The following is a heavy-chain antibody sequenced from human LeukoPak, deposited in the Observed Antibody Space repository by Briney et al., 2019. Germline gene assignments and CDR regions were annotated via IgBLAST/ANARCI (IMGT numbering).Heavy chain of an antibody. CDR1: GFIFSNYA. Sequence: GGSLRLSCAASGFIFSNYAMSWVRQAPGKGLEWVSTISGSDDSTYYADSVRGRFTISRDNSKNTLYLQMNSLRAEDTAVYYCAKSRSGGDSCYNYWGQGTLVTVSS. D-gene: IGHD2-15*01. CDR2: ISGSDDST. CDR3: AKSRSGGDSCYNY. J-gene: IGHJ4*02. V-gene: IGHV3-23*01.